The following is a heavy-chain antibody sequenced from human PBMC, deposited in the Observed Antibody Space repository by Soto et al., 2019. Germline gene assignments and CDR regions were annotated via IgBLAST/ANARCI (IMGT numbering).Heavy chain of an antibody. D-gene: IGHD3-22*01. Sequence: ASVKVSCKASGYTFTSYGISWVRQAPGQGLEWMGWISAYNGNTNYAQKLQGRVTMTTDTSTSTAYMELRSLRSDDTAVYYCAREHGPITMTYYGMDGWGQGTTVNVSS. V-gene: IGHV1-18*01. CDR3: AREHGPITMTYYGMDG. J-gene: IGHJ6*02. CDR1: GYTFTSYG. CDR2: ISAYNGNT.